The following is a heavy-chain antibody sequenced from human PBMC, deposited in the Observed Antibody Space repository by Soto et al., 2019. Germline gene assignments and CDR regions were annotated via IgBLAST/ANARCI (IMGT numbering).Heavy chain of an antibody. D-gene: IGHD2-21*02. CDR3: ARHPSDFWFDP. CDR2: IYYSGST. V-gene: IGHV4-39*01. Sequence: QLQLQESGPGLVKPSETLSLTCSVSGGSISSSSYFWGWIRQPPVKGLEWIGSIYYSGSTYYNPSLKSRVTVSVDTSKNQFSLKLSSVTAADTAVYYCARHPSDFWFDPWGQGTLVTVSS. CDR1: GGSISSSSYF. J-gene: IGHJ5*02.